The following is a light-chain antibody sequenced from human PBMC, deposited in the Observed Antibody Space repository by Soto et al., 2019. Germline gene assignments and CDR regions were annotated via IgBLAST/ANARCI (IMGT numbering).Light chain of an antibody. CDR2: KAS. CDR1: QSISIW. CDR3: QQYSTYTPRT. V-gene: IGKV1-5*03. Sequence: DIQMTQSPSSLSASVGDRVTITCWASQSISIWLAWYQQKPGKAPKILIYKASSLESGVPSRFSGSGSGTEFTLTISSLQPDDFATYYCQQYSTYTPRTFGQGTKV. J-gene: IGKJ1*01.